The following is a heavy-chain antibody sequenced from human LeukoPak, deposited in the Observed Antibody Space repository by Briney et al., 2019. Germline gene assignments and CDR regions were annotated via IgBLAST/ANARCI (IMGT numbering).Heavy chain of an antibody. D-gene: IGHD1-26*01. CDR1: GGSISSYY. CDR3: ARVGGTNFYYYDMDV. J-gene: IGHJ6*02. Sequence: PPETLSLTCTVSGGSISSYYWSWIRQPPGKGLEWIGYIYYSGSTNYNPSLKSRVTISVGTSKNQFSLKVSSVTAADTAVYYCARVGGTNFYYYDMDVWGQGTTVTVSS. CDR2: IYYSGST. V-gene: IGHV4-59*01.